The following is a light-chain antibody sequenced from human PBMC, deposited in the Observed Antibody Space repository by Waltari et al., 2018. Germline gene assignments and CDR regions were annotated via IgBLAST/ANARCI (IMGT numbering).Light chain of an antibody. Sequence: DIVLTQSPDSLAVSLGERATINCKSSQKVFYNSNDKNYLVWYQQKSGQPPKLLIYWASTRESGVPDRFSGGGSGTEFTLTISNLQAEDVAVYYCQQSFTTPPTFGQGTKLEIK. J-gene: IGKJ2*01. V-gene: IGKV4-1*01. CDR1: QKVFYNSNDKNY. CDR3: QQSFTTPPT. CDR2: WAS.